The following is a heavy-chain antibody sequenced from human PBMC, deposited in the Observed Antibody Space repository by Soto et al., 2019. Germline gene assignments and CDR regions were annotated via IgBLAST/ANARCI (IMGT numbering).Heavy chain of an antibody. CDR3: ARDRGVHSSKNWFDP. CDR2: INAGNGNT. Sequence: QVPLVQSGAEVKKPGASVKVSCKASGYTFTSYAMHWVRQAPGQRLEWMGWINAGNGNTKYSQKFQGRVTITRDTSASTAYMGLSSLRSEDTAVYYCARDRGVHSSKNWFDPWGQGTLVTVSS. J-gene: IGHJ5*02. V-gene: IGHV1-3*01. CDR1: GYTFTSYA. D-gene: IGHD6-13*01.